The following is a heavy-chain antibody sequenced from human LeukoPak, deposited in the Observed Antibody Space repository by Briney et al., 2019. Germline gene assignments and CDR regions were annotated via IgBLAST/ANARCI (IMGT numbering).Heavy chain of an antibody. Sequence: ASVKVSCKASGYKFTSYSISWVRQAPGQGLEWMGWISAYNGNTDYAQKLQGRVTMTTDTSTSTAYMELRSLRSDDTAVYYCARDPDCISANCYFAHYDYWGQGTLVTVSS. J-gene: IGHJ4*02. V-gene: IGHV1-18*01. CDR3: ARDPDCISANCYFAHYDY. D-gene: IGHD2-2*01. CDR1: GYKFTSYS. CDR2: ISAYNGNT.